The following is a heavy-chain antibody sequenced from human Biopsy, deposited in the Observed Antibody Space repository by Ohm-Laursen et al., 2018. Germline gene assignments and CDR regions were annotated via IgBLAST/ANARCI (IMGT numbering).Heavy chain of an antibody. CDR2: IWYDGTNK. CDR3: ARGGPHVRAGGSAFDY. D-gene: IGHD2-2*01. J-gene: IGHJ4*02. CDR1: GFSFSTYG. Sequence: SLRLSCSASGFSFSTYGIYWVRQAPGKGLEWVAAIWYDGTNKYYAESVKGRLTISRDNPKNTLYLQMNSLRAEDTAVYFCARGGPHVRAGGSAFDYWGQGTLVTVSS. V-gene: IGHV3-33*07.